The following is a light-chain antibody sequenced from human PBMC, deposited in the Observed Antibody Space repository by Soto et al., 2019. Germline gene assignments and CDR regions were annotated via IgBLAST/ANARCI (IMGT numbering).Light chain of an antibody. CDR2: GAS. V-gene: IGKV3-20*01. CDR1: QGLTNGF. CDR3: QQYGSSFTWT. Sequence: ESVWTQSPRTLSLSPGGRATLSCTGRQGLTNGFTAWYQQKPGQAPRLLIYGASSRATGIPDRFSGSGSGTDFTLTISRLEPDDFAVYYCQQYGSSFTWTFGQGTKVDIK. J-gene: IGKJ1*01.